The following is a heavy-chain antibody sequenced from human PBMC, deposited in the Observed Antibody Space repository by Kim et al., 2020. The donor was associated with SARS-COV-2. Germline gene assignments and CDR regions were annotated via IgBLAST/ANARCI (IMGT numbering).Heavy chain of an antibody. CDR1: GYTLTELS. V-gene: IGHV1-24*01. J-gene: IGHJ6*02. D-gene: IGHD2-2*01. CDR3: ATAAAVVVPAAMRERDYYYYYGMDV. CDR2: FDPEDGET. Sequence: ASVNVSCKVSGYTLTELSMHWVRQAPGKGLEWMGGFDPEDGETIYAQKFQGRVTMTEDTSTDTAYMELSSLRSEDTAVYYCATAAAVVVPAAMRERDYYYYYGMDVWGQGTTVTVSS.